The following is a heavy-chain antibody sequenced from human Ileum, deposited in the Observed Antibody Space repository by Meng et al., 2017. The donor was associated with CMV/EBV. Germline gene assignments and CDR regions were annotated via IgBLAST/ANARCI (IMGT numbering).Heavy chain of an antibody. CDR3: AGLYSSSWYYFDY. V-gene: IGHV1-2*02. J-gene: IGHJ4*02. Sequence: KASGYTFTGYYLHWVRQAPGQDLEWMGWINPNTGDTNYPHKFHDRVTMTRDTSISTAYMELSRLRSDDTAVYYCAGLYSSSWYYFDYWGQGTLVTVSS. D-gene: IGHD6-13*01. CDR1: GYTFTGYY. CDR2: INPNTGDT.